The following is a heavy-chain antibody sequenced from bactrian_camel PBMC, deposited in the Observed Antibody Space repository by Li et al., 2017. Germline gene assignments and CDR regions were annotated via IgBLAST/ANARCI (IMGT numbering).Heavy chain of an antibody. CDR2: TSWRGDDS. CDR1: GLSFEDYA. Sequence: QVQLVESGGGLVQPGGSLRLSCTVSGLSFEDYAMAWFRQGRGQERVGVACTSWRGDDSYYGDSVKGRFTISRDNAKTTVNLEMNSLKPEDTGVYYCAGDRVRWHRVCEGYWGQGTQVTVS. D-gene: IGHD6*01. V-gene: IGHV3S60*01. CDR3: AGDRVRWHRVCEGY. J-gene: IGHJ6*01.